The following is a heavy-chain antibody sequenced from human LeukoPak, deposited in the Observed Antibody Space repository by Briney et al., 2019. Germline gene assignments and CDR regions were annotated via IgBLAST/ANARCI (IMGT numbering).Heavy chain of an antibody. V-gene: IGHV1-69*04. D-gene: IGHD3-10*01. CDR2: IIPILGIA. CDR3: ARKATMVRGENWFDP. J-gene: IGHJ5*02. Sequence: SVKVSCTASGGTFSSYAISWVRPAPGQGLEWMGRIIPILGIANYAQKFQGRVTITADKSTSTAYMELSSLRSEDTAVYYCARKATMVRGENWFDPWGQGTLVTVSS. CDR1: GGTFSSYA.